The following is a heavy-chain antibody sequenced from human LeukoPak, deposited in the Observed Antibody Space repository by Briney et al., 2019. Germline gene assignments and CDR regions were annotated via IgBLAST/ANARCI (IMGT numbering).Heavy chain of an antibody. J-gene: IGHJ4*02. Sequence: GGSLRLSCAASGFTFSSYGMHWVRQAPGKGLEWVSAISGSGGSTYYADSVEGRFTISRDNSKNTLYLQMNSLRAEDTAVYYCAKDFRDSSGYYYLLGYYFDYWGQGTLVTVSS. CDR3: AKDFRDSSGYYYLLGYYFDY. D-gene: IGHD3-22*01. V-gene: IGHV3-23*01. CDR1: GFTFSSYG. CDR2: ISGSGGST.